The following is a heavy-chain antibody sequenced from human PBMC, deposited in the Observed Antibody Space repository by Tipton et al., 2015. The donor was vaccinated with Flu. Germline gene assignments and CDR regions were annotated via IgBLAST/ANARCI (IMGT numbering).Heavy chain of an antibody. J-gene: IGHJ4*02. CDR1: GFTFDYYA. D-gene: IGHD3-3*01. V-gene: IGHV3-43*02. CDR2: ITGDGGGT. CDR3: AKDRDTSGFY. Sequence: SLRLSCAASGFTFDYYAIHWVRQAPGKGLEWVFFITGDGGGTYYADSVKGRFTISRDNSKNSVYLQMNSLRSEDTALYYCAKDRDTSGFYWGQGTLVTVSS.